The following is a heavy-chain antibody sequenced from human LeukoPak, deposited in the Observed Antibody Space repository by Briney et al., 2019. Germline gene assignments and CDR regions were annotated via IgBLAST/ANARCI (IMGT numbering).Heavy chain of an antibody. CDR1: GLTFSRCW. CDR3: ARDPDHGALDY. CDR2: INQDGSGK. J-gene: IGHJ4*02. V-gene: IGHV3-7*01. Sequence: GGSLRLSCAASGLTFSRCWVSWVRQAPGKGLEWVAGINQDGSGKYYVDSVKGRFTVSRDNAKNSLYLQMNSLRAEDTAVYYCARDPDHGALDYWGQGTPVTVSS. D-gene: IGHD4-17*01.